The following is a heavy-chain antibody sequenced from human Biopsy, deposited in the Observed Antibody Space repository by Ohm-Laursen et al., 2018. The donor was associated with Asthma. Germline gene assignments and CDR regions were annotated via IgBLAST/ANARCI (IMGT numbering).Heavy chain of an antibody. D-gene: IGHD2-15*01. J-gene: IGHJ5*02. CDR1: GGMFGNYA. Sequence: SVKVSCKASGGMFGNYAISWVRQAPGQGLEWMGWISGYNGDAKFAQNVKGRLSLTTDTSTSTAYMELRSLTSDDTAVYYCVRDKVVVVPGSKGPTDWFDPWGQGTLVTVSS. CDR3: VRDKVVVVPGSKGPTDWFDP. CDR2: ISGYNGDA. V-gene: IGHV1-18*01.